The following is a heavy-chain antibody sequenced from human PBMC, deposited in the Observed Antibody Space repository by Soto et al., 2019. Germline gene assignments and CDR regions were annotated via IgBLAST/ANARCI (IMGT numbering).Heavy chain of an antibody. CDR1: GYSFTSYW. CDR2: IDPSDSYT. CDR3: ARLMDIVVVPAAMTSDYYYYGMDV. D-gene: IGHD2-2*03. J-gene: IGHJ6*02. Sequence: GESLKISCKGSGYSFTSYWISWVRQMPVKGLEWMGRIDPSDSYTNYSPSFQGHVTISADKSISTAYLQWSSLKASDTAMYYCARLMDIVVVPAAMTSDYYYYGMDVWGQGTTVTVSS. V-gene: IGHV5-10-1*01.